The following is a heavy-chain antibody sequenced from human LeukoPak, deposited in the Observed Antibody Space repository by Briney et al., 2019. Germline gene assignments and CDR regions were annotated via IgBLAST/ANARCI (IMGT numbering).Heavy chain of an antibody. CDR2: ISWNSGSI. CDR3: AKVKRWLQLVGAFDI. J-gene: IGHJ3*02. Sequence: PGGSLRLSCAASGFTFDDYAMHWVRQAPGKGLEWVSGISWNSGSIGYADSVKGRFTISRDNAKNSLYLQMNSLRAEDTALYYCAKVKRWLQLVGAFDIWGQGTVVTVSS. D-gene: IGHD5-24*01. V-gene: IGHV3-9*01. CDR1: GFTFDDYA.